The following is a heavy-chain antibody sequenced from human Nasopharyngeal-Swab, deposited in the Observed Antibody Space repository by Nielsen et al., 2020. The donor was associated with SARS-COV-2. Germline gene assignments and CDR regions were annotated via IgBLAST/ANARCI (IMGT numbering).Heavy chain of an antibody. Sequence: SVKVSCKASGYTFTSYDINWVQQATGQGLEWMGWMNPNSGNTGYAQKFQGRVTITRNTSISTAYMELSSLRSEDTAVYYCARGLVSTADFDYWGQGTLVTVSS. V-gene: IGHV1-8*03. D-gene: IGHD2-2*01. CDR3: ARGLVSTADFDY. J-gene: IGHJ4*02. CDR1: GYTFTSYD. CDR2: MNPNSGNT.